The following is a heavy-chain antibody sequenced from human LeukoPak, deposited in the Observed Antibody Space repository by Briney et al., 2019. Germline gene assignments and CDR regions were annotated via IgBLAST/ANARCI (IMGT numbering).Heavy chain of an antibody. Sequence: GRSLRLSCEASGFTFSGYGMHWVRQAPGKGLEWVAVIWYDGSNKYYADSVKGRFTISRDNSKNRLYLQMNSLRAEDTAVYYCARDPTAATPQYFDYWGQGTLVTVSS. CDR3: ARDPTAATPQYFDY. CDR1: GFTFSGYG. CDR2: IWYDGSNK. J-gene: IGHJ4*02. V-gene: IGHV3-33*01. D-gene: IGHD1-14*01.